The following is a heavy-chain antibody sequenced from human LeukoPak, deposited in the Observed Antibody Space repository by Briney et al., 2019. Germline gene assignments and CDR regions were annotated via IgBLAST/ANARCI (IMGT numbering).Heavy chain of an antibody. Sequence: GGSLRLSCAASGFTLRSYDMHWVRHVTGKGLEWVSAIDTAGDTYYPGSVKGRFIISRENAKNSFYLQMNSLRAEDTAVYYCARIYSSGWYDYWGQGTLVTVSS. J-gene: IGHJ4*02. V-gene: IGHV3-13*01. CDR3: ARIYSSGWYDY. D-gene: IGHD6-19*01. CDR1: GFTLRSYD. CDR2: IDTAGDT.